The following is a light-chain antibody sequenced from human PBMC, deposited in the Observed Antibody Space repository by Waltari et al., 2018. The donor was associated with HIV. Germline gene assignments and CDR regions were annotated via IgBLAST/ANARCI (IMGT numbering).Light chain of an antibody. J-gene: IGLJ2*01. CDR1: SSNIGSNS. CDR3: AAWDDRLNGLV. Sequence: QSVLTQPPSTSGTPGQRVTISCSGGSSNIGSNSLHWYQQFPGTAPKLLIHNNNQRPSGVPDQFSGSKSGTSASLAISGLQSEDEAHYYCAAWDDRLNGLVFGGGTKLTVL. CDR2: NNN. V-gene: IGLV1-44*01.